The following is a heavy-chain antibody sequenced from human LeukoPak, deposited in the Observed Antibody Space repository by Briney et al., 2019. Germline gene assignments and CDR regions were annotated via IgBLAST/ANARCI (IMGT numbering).Heavy chain of an antibody. CDR3: ARSTPLQPTYYYDSSGYMSYFDY. V-gene: IGHV4-59*01. CDR1: GGTISSYY. CDR2: IYYSGST. J-gene: IGHJ4*02. D-gene: IGHD3-22*01. Sequence: SETLSLTCTVSGGTISSYYWSWIRQPPGKGLEWIGYIYYSGSTNYNPSLKSRVTISVDTSKNQFSLKLSSVTAADTAVYYCARSTPLQPTYYYDSSGYMSYFDYWGQGTLVTVSS.